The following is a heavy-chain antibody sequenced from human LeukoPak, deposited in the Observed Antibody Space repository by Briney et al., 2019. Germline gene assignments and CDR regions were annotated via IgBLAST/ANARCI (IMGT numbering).Heavy chain of an antibody. CDR3: ARMRVVWDLDDAFDI. J-gene: IGHJ3*02. Sequence: PGGSLRLSCAASGITFSSYGMNWVRQAPGKGLEWVSSINWNGGTTVYADSVKGRFTISRDNAKNSLYLQMNSLRAEDTALYYCARMRVVWDLDDAFDIWGRGTMVTVSS. CDR2: INWNGGTT. CDR1: GITFSSYG. D-gene: IGHD1-26*01. V-gene: IGHV3-20*04.